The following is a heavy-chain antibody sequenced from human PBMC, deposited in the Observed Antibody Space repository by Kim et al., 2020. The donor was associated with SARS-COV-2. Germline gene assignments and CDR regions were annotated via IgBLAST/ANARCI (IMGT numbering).Heavy chain of an antibody. CDR2: INAGNGNT. CDR3: ARGSKGRITIFGVVKEVYGMDV. D-gene: IGHD3-3*01. J-gene: IGHJ6*02. V-gene: IGHV1-3*01. CDR1: GYTFTSYA. Sequence: ASVKVSCKASGYTFTSYAMHWVRQAPGQRLEWMGWINAGNGNTKYSQKFQGRVTITRDTSASTAYMELSSLRSEDTAVYYCARGSKGRITIFGVVKEVYGMDVWRQGTTVTVSS.